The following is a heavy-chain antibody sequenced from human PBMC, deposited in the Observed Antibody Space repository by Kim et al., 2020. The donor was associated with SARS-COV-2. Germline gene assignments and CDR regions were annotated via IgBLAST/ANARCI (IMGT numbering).Heavy chain of an antibody. CDR3: ARRILWNDP. CDR1: GGSIRDSSYY. J-gene: IGHJ5*02. Sequence: SETLSLTCSVSGGSIRDSSYYWDWIRQPPGKGLEWIGNVYSSGSTYYNPSLQSRVTISVDTSKNQFSPKLTSVTVADTAIYYCARRILWNDPWGQGTLVTVSS. CDR2: VYSSGST. V-gene: IGHV4-39*01. D-gene: IGHD3-3*01.